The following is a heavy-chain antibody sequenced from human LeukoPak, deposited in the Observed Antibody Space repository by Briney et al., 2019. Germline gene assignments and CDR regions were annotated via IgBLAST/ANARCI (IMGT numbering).Heavy chain of an antibody. Sequence: GRSLRLSCAASGFTFSSYGMHWVRQAPGKGLEWVAFIRYDGSNKYYADSVKGRFTISRDNSKNTLNLQMNSLRAEDTAVYYCAKDPTHYRVWDYYETIGLSYWGQGTLVTVSS. V-gene: IGHV3-30*02. CDR3: AKDPTHYRVWDYYETIGLSY. CDR2: IRYDGSNK. CDR1: GFTFSSYG. D-gene: IGHD3-22*01. J-gene: IGHJ4*02.